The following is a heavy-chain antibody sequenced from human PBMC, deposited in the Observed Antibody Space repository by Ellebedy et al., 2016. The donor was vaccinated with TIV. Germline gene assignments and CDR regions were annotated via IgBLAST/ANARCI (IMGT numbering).Heavy chain of an antibody. J-gene: IGHJ4*02. CDR2: IIAIFGTT. CDR3: ARHSGYHSRGNYLDH. Sequence: SVKVSCKASGGIFRRNAITWVRQAPGQGLEWMGGIIAIFGTTIYAQRFQGRVSITADESTSTAYMGLKSLRSEDTAVYYCARHSGYHSRGNYLDHWGQGSLVTVSS. V-gene: IGHV1-69*13. D-gene: IGHD5-12*01. CDR1: GGIFRRNA.